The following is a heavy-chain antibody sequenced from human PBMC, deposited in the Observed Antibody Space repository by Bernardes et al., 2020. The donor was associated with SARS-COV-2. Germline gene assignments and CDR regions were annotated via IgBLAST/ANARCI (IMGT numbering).Heavy chain of an antibody. CDR1: GFSFSSYA. CDR2: ISGSGGST. D-gene: IGHD2-2*01. Sequence: GGSLRLSCAASGFSFSSYAMSWVRQAPGKGLEWVSAISGSGGSTYYADSVKGRFTISRDNSKNTLYLQMNSLRAEDTAVYYCAKVRGGQEVVPAAIDFDYWGQGTLVTVSS. J-gene: IGHJ4*02. V-gene: IGHV3-23*01. CDR3: AKVRGGQEVVPAAIDFDY.